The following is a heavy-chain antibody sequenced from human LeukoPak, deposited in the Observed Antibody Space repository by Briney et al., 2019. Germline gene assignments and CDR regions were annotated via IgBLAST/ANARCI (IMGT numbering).Heavy chain of an antibody. J-gene: IGHJ4*02. CDR3: AREDSSWYEDYFDY. D-gene: IGHD6-13*01. Sequence: ASVKVSCKASGYTFTSYAMHWVRQAPGQRLEWMGWINAGNGNTKYSQKFQGRVTITRDTSASTAYMELSSLRSEDTAVYYCAREDSSWYEDYFDYWGQGTLVTVSS. CDR1: GYTFTSYA. CDR2: INAGNGNT. V-gene: IGHV1-3*01.